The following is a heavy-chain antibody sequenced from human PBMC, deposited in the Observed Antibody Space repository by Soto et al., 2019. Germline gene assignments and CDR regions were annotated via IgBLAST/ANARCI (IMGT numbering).Heavy chain of an antibody. CDR3: ARGSGRDILVVPAARPRSFDS. CDR1: GGSISSGGYY. V-gene: IGHV4-31*03. D-gene: IGHD2-2*01. J-gene: IGHJ5*01. Sequence: SETLSLTCTVSGGSISSGGYYWSWIRQHPGKGLEWIGYIYYSGSTYYNPSLKSRVTISVDTSKNQFSLKLSSVTAADTAVYYCARGSGRDILVVPAARPRSFDSPGPGPL. CDR2: IYYSGST.